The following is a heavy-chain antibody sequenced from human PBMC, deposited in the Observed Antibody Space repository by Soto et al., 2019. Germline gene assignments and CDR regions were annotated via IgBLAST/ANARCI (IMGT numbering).Heavy chain of an antibody. CDR2: INPNSGGT. Sequence: ASVKVSCKASGYTFTGYYMHWVRQAPGQGLEWMGWINPNSGGTNYAQKFQGRVTMTRDTSISTAYMELSRLRSDDTAVYYCASGYCSGGSCYSFDYWGQGTLVTVSS. CDR1: GYTFTGYY. D-gene: IGHD2-15*01. J-gene: IGHJ4*02. V-gene: IGHV1-2*02. CDR3: ASGYCSGGSCYSFDY.